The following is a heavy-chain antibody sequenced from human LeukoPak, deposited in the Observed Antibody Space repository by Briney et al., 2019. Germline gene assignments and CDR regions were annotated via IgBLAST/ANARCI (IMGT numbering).Heavy chain of an antibody. Sequence: GGSLRLSCAASGFTFSSYGMHWVRQAPGKGLEWVAFIRYDGSNKYYADSVKGRFTISRDNSKNTLYLQMNSLRAEDTAVYYCANVAYMALAYWGQGTLVTVSS. D-gene: IGHD3-16*01. CDR2: IRYDGSNK. V-gene: IGHV3-30*02. CDR1: GFTFSSYG. J-gene: IGHJ4*02. CDR3: ANVAYMALAY.